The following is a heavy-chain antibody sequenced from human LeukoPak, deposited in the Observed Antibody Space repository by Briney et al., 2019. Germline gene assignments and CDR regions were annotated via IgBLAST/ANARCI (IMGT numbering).Heavy chain of an antibody. J-gene: IGHJ4*02. CDR2: ISSSSSYI. CDR3: ASPTVGGDYVRLDY. V-gene: IGHV3-21*01. Sequence: GGSLRLSCAASGFTFSSYSMNWVRQAPGKGLEWVSSISSSSSYIYYADSVKGRFTISRDNAKNSLYLQMNSLRAEDTAVYYCASPTVGGDYVRLDYWGQGTLVTVSP. D-gene: IGHD4-17*01. CDR1: GFTFSSYS.